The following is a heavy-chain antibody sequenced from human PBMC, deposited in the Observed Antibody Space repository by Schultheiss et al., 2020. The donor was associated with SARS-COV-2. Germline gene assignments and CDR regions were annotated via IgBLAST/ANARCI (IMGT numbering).Heavy chain of an antibody. V-gene: IGHV3-48*03. Sequence: GGSLRLSCAASGFTFSSYEMNWVRQAPGKGLEWVSYISSSGSTIYYADSVKGRFTISRDNDRNSLYLQMNSLRAEDTAVYYCARDLNPREVLTWYDAFDIWGQGTMVTVSS. D-gene: IGHD2-15*01. CDR2: ISSSGSTI. J-gene: IGHJ3*02. CDR1: GFTFSSYE. CDR3: ARDLNPREVLTWYDAFDI.